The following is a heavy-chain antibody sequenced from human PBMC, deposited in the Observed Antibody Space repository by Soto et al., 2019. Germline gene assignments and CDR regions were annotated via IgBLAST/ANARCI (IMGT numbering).Heavy chain of an antibody. V-gene: IGHV4-59*12. Sequence: SETLSLTCTVSGGSISPYYWSWIRQPPGKGLEWIGYVYYSGSTNYNPSLKSRVTISVDTSKNQFSLKMSFVTAADTAVYYCARVERGTATTVVDAFDIWGPGTMVTVSS. J-gene: IGHJ3*02. CDR2: VYYSGST. CDR1: GGSISPYY. CDR3: ARVERGTATTVVDAFDI. D-gene: IGHD1-1*01.